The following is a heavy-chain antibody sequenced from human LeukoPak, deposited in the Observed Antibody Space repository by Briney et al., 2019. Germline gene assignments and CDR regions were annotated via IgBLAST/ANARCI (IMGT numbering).Heavy chain of an antibody. D-gene: IGHD6-19*01. CDR3: ARDWSAVAGTAWFDP. V-gene: IGHV1-2*02. CDR1: GYTFTDYY. J-gene: IGHJ5*02. Sequence: GASVKVSCKASGYTFTDYYMHWVRQAPGQGLEWMGWINPNSGGTNYAQKFQGRVTMTRDTSISTAYMELSRLRSDDTAVYYCARDWSAVAGTAWFDPWGQGTLVTVSS. CDR2: INPNSGGT.